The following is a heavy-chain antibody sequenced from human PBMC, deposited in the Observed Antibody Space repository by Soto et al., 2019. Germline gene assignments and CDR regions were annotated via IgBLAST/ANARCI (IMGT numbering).Heavy chain of an antibody. Sequence: QITLKESGPTLVKPTQTLTLTCTFSGFSLSTSGVGVGWIRQPPGKALEWLALIYWDDDKRYSPSLKSRLTIXXDXSXIQVVLTTTHMDPVDTATYYCAHSQTNWGSGDYFDYWGQGTLVPVSS. CDR3: AHSQTNWGSGDYFDY. V-gene: IGHV2-5*02. D-gene: IGHD7-27*01. CDR2: IYWDDDK. J-gene: IGHJ4*02. CDR1: GFSLSTSGVG.